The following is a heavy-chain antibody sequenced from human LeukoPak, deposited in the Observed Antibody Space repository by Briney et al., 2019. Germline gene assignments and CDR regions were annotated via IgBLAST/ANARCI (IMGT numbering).Heavy chain of an antibody. J-gene: IGHJ3*02. V-gene: IGHV3-21*01. CDR1: GFTFSSYT. CDR2: MSRSSSYI. CDR3: ARETGAFDI. Sequence: GGSLRLSCAASGFTFSSYTMNWVRQAPGKGLEWVSSMSRSSSYIYYADSLKGRFTISRDNAKNSLYLQMNRLRAEDTAVYYCARETGAFDIWGQGTMVTVSS.